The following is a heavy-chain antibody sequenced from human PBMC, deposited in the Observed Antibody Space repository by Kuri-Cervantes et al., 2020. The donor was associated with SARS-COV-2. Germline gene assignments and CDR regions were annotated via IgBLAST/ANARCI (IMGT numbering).Heavy chain of an antibody. CDR2: IRSKANSYAT. D-gene: IGHD3-10*01. V-gene: IGHV3-73*01. CDR3: TRHGSGSYVDY. Sequence: LSLTCAASGFTFSGSAMHWVRQASGKGLEWVGRIRSKANSYATAYAASVKGRFTISRDDSKNTAYLQMNSLKTEDTAVYYCTRHGSGSYVDYWGQGTLVTVS. CDR1: GFTFSGSA. J-gene: IGHJ4*02.